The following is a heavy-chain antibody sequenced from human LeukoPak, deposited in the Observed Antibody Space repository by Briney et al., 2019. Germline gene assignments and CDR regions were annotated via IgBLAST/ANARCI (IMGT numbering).Heavy chain of an antibody. V-gene: IGHV1-8*01. Sequence: ASVRVSCKASGYTFTSYDINWVRQATGQGLEWMGWMNPNSGNTGYAQKFQGRVTMTRNTSISTAYMELSSLTSEDTAVYYCARMYYYDSGGPNWFDPWGQGTLVTVSS. J-gene: IGHJ5*02. CDR1: GYTFTSYD. CDR3: ARMYYYDSGGPNWFDP. CDR2: MNPNSGNT. D-gene: IGHD3-22*01.